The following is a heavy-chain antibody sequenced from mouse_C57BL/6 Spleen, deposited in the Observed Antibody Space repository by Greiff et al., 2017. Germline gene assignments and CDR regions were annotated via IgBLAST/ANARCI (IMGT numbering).Heavy chain of an antibody. CDR1: GYTFTSYW. Sequence: VKLQQPGAELVRPGTSVKLSCKASGYTFTSYWMHWVKQRPGQGLEWIGVIDPSDSYTNYNQKFKGKATLTVDTSSSTAYMPLSSLTSEDSAVYYCASSNSYYYGSSPYYAMDDWGQGTSVTVSS. D-gene: IGHD1-1*01. CDR3: ASSNSYYYGSSPYYAMDD. V-gene: IGHV1-59*01. CDR2: IDPSDSYT. J-gene: IGHJ4*01.